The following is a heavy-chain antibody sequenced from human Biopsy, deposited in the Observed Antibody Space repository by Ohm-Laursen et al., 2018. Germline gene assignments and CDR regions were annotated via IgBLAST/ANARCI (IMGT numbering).Heavy chain of an antibody. CDR1: GYTFTAYG. D-gene: IGHD3-3*01. CDR3: ARDPGYDFWSGSDPFDI. J-gene: IGHJ3*02. V-gene: IGHV1-18*04. CDR2: NSTYNDDT. Sequence: SSVKVSCKTSGYTFTAYGISWVRQAPGQGLEWRGGNSTYNDDTNIAQKFQGRVSMTTDTSTRTAYMELRSLRSGDTAIYFCARDPGYDFWSGSDPFDIWGQGTLVTVS.